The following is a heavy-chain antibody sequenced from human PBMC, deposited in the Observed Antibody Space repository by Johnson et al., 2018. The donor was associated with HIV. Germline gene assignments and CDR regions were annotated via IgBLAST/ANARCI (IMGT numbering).Heavy chain of an antibody. D-gene: IGHD2-2*01. V-gene: IGHV3-30-3*01. CDR1: GFTFSSYA. Sequence: VQLVESGGGVVQPGRSLRLSCAASGFTFSSYAMHWVRQAPGKGLEWVAVISYDGSNKYYADSVKGRFTISRDNSKNPLYLQMNSLRAEDTAVYYCARDGGDCSSTSCLGSPGVYDTSHAFDIWGQGTMVTVSS. CDR3: ARDGGDCSSTSCLGSPGVYDTSHAFDI. J-gene: IGHJ3*02. CDR2: ISYDGSNK.